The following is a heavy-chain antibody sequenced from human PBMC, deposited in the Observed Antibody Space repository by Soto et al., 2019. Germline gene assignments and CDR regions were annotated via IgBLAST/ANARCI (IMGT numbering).Heavy chain of an antibody. Sequence: VQLQESGPGLVKPSQTLSLTCTVSGGSISRGDYYCSWIRQPPGKGLEWIGYIYYSGSTYYNPSHTSRVTISVYTSNDTFSLKLSSVTAADTAVYYCARVDCRYDILTVYRPKSVGMDVWGQGTTVTVS. D-gene: IGHD3-9*01. CDR2: IYYSGST. CDR3: ARVDCRYDILTVYRPKSVGMDV. CDR1: GGSISRGDYY. J-gene: IGHJ6*02. V-gene: IGHV4-30-4*01.